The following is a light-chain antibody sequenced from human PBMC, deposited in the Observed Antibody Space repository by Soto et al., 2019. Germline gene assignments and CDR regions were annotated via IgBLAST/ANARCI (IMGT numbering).Light chain of an antibody. CDR2: GAS. Sequence: EIVLTKSPGTLSLSPGERATLSCRASQSVSSSYLAWYQQKPGQAPRLLIYGASSRATGIPARFSGSGSGTDFTLTISSLEPEDFAVYYCQQRSNWPLTFGGGTKVDIK. CDR1: QSVSSSY. CDR3: QQRSNWPLT. V-gene: IGKV3D-20*02. J-gene: IGKJ4*01.